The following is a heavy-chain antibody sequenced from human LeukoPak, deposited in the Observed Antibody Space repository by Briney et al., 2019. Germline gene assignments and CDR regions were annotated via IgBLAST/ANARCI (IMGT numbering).Heavy chain of an antibody. CDR1: GGTFSSYA. J-gene: IGHJ4*02. V-gene: IGHV1-69*13. CDR2: IIPIFGTA. CDR3: ARDSHIAGVAYYFDY. Sequence: AASVKVSCKASGGTFSSYAISWVRQAPGQGLEWMGGIIPIFGTANYAQKFQGRVTITAEESTSTAYLELSSLRSDDTAVYFCARDSHIAGVAYYFDYWGQGTLVTVSS. D-gene: IGHD6-13*01.